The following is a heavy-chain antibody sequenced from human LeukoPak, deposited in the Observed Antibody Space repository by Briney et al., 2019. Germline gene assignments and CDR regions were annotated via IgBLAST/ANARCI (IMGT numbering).Heavy chain of an antibody. CDR2: IYTSGST. J-gene: IGHJ5*02. CDR1: GGSISSGSYY. D-gene: IGHD2-15*01. CDR3: ARVVVVAATSWFDP. Sequence: SEALSLTCTVSGGSISSGSYYWSWIRQPAGKGLEWIGRIYTSGSTNYNPSLKSRVTISVDTSKNQFSLKLSSVTAADTAVYYCARVVVVAATSWFDPWGQGTLVTVSS. V-gene: IGHV4-61*02.